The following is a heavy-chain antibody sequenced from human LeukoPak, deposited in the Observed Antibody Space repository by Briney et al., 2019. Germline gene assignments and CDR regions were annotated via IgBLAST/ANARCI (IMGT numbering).Heavy chain of an antibody. CDR1: GFTFSSYA. V-gene: IGHV3-23*01. D-gene: IGHD2-15*01. CDR2: ISGSGGST. Sequence: GGSLRLSCAASGFTFSSYAMSWVRQAPGKGLEWVSAISGSGGSTYYADSVKGRFTISRDNSKNTLYLQMNSLRAEDTAVYYCAKGPRYCSGGSCFKTDPSFDYWGQGTLVTVSS. CDR3: AKGPRYCSGGSCFKTDPSFDY. J-gene: IGHJ4*02.